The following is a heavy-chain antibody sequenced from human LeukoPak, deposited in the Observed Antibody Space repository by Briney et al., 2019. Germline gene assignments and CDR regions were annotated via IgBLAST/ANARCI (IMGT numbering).Heavy chain of an antibody. D-gene: IGHD3-9*01. Sequence: GGPLRLCCAASGFTFSSYAMSWVRQAPGKGLEWVSAISGSGGSTYYADSVKGRFTISRDNSKNTLYLQMNSLRAEDTAVYYCAKSSQLRYFDWLLNYWGQGTLVTVSS. J-gene: IGHJ4*02. CDR1: GFTFSSYA. V-gene: IGHV3-23*01. CDR3: AKSSQLRYFDWLLNY. CDR2: ISGSGGST.